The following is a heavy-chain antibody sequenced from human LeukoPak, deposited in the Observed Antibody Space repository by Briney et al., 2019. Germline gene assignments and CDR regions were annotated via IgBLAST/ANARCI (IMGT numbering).Heavy chain of an antibody. Sequence: GGSLRLSCAASGFTVSNNFVSWVRQAPGKGLEWVSVFYSGDSTYYADSVKGRFTISRDISKNTLYLQTNSLRAEDTAVYYCARVGAIPGAFDIWGQGTMVTVSS. CDR1: GFTVSNNF. D-gene: IGHD2-21*01. CDR2: FYSGDST. J-gene: IGHJ3*02. V-gene: IGHV3-53*01. CDR3: ARVGAIPGAFDI.